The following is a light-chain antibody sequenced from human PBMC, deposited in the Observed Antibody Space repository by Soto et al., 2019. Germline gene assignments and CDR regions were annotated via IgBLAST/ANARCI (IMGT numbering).Light chain of an antibody. CDR1: SSDVGGYNY. CDR2: EVS. CDR3: HSYTSSNTLNWV. J-gene: IGLJ3*02. V-gene: IGLV2-14*01. Sequence: QSALTQPASVSGSPGQSITISCTGTSSDVGGYNYVSWYQQHPGKAPKLMIYEVSNRPSGVSNRFSGSKSGNTASLTISGLQAEDEADYYCHSYTSSNTLNWVFGGGTKLTVL.